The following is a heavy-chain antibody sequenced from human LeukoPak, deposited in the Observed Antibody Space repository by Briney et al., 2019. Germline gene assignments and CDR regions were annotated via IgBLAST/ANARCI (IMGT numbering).Heavy chain of an antibody. D-gene: IGHD3-9*01. CDR1: GGSISSGGHY. CDR2: IYSSGST. CDR3: ARGSSNYDILTGYNPIARYFQH. V-gene: IGHV4-61*02. J-gene: IGHJ1*01. Sequence: SETLSLTCTVSGGSISSGGHYWSWIRQPAGKGLEWIGRIYSSGSTNYNPSLKSRVTISVDTSKNQFSLKLSSVTAADTAVYYCARGSSNYDILTGYNPIARYFQHWGQGTLVTVSS.